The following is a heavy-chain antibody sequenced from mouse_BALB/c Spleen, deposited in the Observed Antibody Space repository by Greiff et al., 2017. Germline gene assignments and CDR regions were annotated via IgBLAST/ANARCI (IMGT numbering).Heavy chain of an antibody. CDR3: ARGGDYYGSSYVYWYFDV. CDR1: GFSLTSYG. V-gene: IGHV2-9*02. J-gene: IGHJ1*01. Sequence: VKLVESGPGLVAPSQSLSITCTVSGFSLTSYGVHWVRQPPGKGLEWLGVIWAGGSTNYNSALMSRLSISKDNSKSQVFLKMNSLQTDDTAMYYCARGGDYYGSSYVYWYFDVWGAGTTVTVSS. D-gene: IGHD1-1*01. CDR2: IWAGGST.